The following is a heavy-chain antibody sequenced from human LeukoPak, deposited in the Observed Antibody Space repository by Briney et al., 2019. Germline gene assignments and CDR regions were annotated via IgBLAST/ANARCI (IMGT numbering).Heavy chain of an antibody. V-gene: IGHV3-11*01. J-gene: IGHJ4*02. Sequence: GGSLRLYCAASGFTFSDYYMRWIRQAPGKGLEWVSYISSSGSTIYYADSVKGRFTISRDNAKNSLYLQMNSLRAEDTAVYYCARDMFTVTTGIDYWGQGTLVTVSS. CDR3: ARDMFTVTTGIDY. CDR1: GFTFSDYY. D-gene: IGHD4-17*01. CDR2: ISSSGSTI.